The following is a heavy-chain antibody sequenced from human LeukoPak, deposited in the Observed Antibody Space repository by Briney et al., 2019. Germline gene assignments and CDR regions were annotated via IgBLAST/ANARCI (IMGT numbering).Heavy chain of an antibody. CDR1: GGSFSGYY. CDR3: AGGRTMLEVTPGFDN. Sequence: PSETLSLTCAVYGGSFSGYYWSWIRQPPGKGLEWIGEINHSGSTNYNPSLKSRVTISVDTSKNQFSLKLSSVTAADTAVYYCAGGRTMLEVTPGFDNWGQGPWSPSPQ. J-gene: IGHJ4*02. D-gene: IGHD4-23*01. CDR2: INHSGST. V-gene: IGHV4-34*01.